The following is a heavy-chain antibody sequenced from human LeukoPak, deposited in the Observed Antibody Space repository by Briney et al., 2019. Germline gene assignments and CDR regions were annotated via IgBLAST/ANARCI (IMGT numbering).Heavy chain of an antibody. J-gene: IGHJ4*02. V-gene: IGHV5-51*01. CDR2: IYPGDSDT. CDR1: GYSFTSYW. CDR3: ATSYDYVWGSYPLGFDY. D-gene: IGHD3-16*02. Sequence: GESLKISCKGSGYSFTSYWIGWVRQMPGKGLEWMGIIYPGDSDTRYSPSFQGQVTISADKSISTAYLQWSSLKASDTAMYYCATSYDYVWGSYPLGFDYWGQGTLVTVSS.